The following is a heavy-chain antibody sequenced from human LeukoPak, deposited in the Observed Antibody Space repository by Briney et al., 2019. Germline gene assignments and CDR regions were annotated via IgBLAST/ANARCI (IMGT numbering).Heavy chain of an antibody. CDR2: IYYSGST. CDR3: ARCETGYSSSWGTYYYYYMDV. J-gene: IGHJ6*03. D-gene: IGHD6-13*01. CDR1: GGSLSSYC. V-gene: IGHV4-59*01. Sequence: SETLSLTCTVSGGSLSSYCWSWLRQPPGKGLEWIGYIYYSGSTNYNPSLKSRVTISVDTSKNQFSLKLSSVTAADTAVYYCARCETGYSSSWGTYYYYYMDVWGKGTTVTVSS.